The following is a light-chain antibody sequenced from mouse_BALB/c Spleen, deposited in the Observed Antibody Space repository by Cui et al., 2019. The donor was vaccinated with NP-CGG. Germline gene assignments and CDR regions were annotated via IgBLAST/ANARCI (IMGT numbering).Light chain of an antibody. V-gene: IGLV1*01. J-gene: IGLJ1*01. CDR1: TGAVTTSNY. CDR2: GTN. CDR3: VLWYSNHWV. Sequence: QAVVTQESALTTSPGETVTLTCRSSTGAVTTSNYGNWVQENPDHLFTGLIGGTNNRAPGVPARFSGSLIGEKAALTITGAQTEDEAIYFCVLWYSNHWVFGGGTKLTVL.